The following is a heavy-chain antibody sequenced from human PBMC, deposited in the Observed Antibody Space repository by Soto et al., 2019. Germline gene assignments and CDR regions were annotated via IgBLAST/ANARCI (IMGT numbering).Heavy chain of an antibody. CDR3: ARSKDYYGSGSRYYYYYGTDV. CDR2: INPNSGGT. Sequence: VPCKASGYTFTGYYMHWVRQAPGQGLEWMGWINPNSGGTNYAQKFQGWVTMTRDTSISTAYMELSRLRSDDTAVYYCARSKDYYGSGSRYYYYYGTDVWGQGTTLTVSS. D-gene: IGHD3-10*01. J-gene: IGHJ6*02. CDR1: GYTFTGYY. V-gene: IGHV1-2*04.